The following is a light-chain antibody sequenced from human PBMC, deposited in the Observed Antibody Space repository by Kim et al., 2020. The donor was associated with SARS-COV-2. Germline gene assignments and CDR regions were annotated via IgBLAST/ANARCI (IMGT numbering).Light chain of an antibody. Sequence: SAAVGERVTITCRASQSISSRLAWYQQKPGKAPELLIYAAYTLERGVPSGFSGTGSGTEFTLTISSLQSDDLATYCCQQYSSYSTFGQGTKVDIK. CDR2: AAY. CDR1: QSISSR. V-gene: IGKV1-5*01. CDR3: QQYSSYST. J-gene: IGKJ1*01.